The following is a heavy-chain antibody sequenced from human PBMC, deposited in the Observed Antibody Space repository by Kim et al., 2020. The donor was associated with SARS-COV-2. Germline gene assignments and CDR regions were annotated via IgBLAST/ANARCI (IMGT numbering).Heavy chain of an antibody. CDR1: GFTFSDHA. CDR3: VRGSRLIDY. CDR2: ILSSGSTV. J-gene: IGHJ4*02. Sequence: GGSLRLSCASSGFTFSDHAVSWVRQTPEKGLEWVSTILSSGSTVYYADSVKGRFTISRDNSKNTAFLQMNGLRIEDTALYYCVRGSRLIDYWGQGTLVTVSS. V-gene: IGHV3-23*01. D-gene: IGHD3-16*01.